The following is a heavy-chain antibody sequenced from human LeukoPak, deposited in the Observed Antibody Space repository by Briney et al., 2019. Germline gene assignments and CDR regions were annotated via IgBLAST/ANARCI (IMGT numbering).Heavy chain of an antibody. CDR2: ISVSGHKT. CDR3: VKDLVGYDSSGYRDY. Sequence: SGGSLRLSCAASGFSFSRYSMSWVRQAPGKGLEWVSAISVSGHKTYHADSVKGRFTISRDNSNNMVYLQMNNLRAEDTAVYYCVKDLVGYDSSGYRDYWGQGTLVTVSS. D-gene: IGHD3-22*01. J-gene: IGHJ4*02. V-gene: IGHV3-23*01. CDR1: GFSFSRYS.